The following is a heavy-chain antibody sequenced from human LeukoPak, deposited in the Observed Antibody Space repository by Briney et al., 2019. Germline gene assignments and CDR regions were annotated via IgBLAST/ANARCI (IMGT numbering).Heavy chain of an antibody. CDR1: GFTFSSYE. J-gene: IGHJ6*02. CDR2: ISNSGSTM. D-gene: IGHD6-13*01. CDR3: ARRPAAGYFYDMDV. V-gene: IGHV3-48*03. Sequence: GGSLRLSCAASGFTFSSYEMNCVRQAPGKGLEWVSYISNSGSTMYYADSVKGRFTISRDNAKNSLNLQMNSLRAEDTAVYYCARRPAAGYFYDMDVWGQGTTVTVSS.